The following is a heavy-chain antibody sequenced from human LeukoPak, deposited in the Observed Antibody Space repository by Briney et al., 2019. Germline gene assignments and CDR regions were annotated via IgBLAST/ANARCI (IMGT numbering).Heavy chain of an antibody. CDR3: AKTTAGYSSGRYPGWPVDY. CDR2: VGGVGGGT. D-gene: IGHD6-19*01. V-gene: IGHV3-23*01. Sequence: GGSLRLSCAASGFTFSIYAMSWVRQAPGKGLEGVSAVGGVGGGTYYADSVKGRFTISRDNSKDTLYLQMNSLSAEDTAVYYCAKTTAGYSSGRYPGWPVDYWGQGTLVTVSS. CDR1: GFTFSIYA. J-gene: IGHJ4*02.